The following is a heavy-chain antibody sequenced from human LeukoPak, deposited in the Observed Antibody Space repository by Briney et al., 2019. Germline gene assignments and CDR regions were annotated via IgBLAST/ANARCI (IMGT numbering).Heavy chain of an antibody. V-gene: IGHV5-51*01. D-gene: IGHD6-19*01. CDR3: ASASSGWGGALDI. Sequence: GESLKISCKGSGYSFSTYWVGWVRPLPGTGLEWMGIIYPGDSETRYSPSFQGQVTNSADKSIRTAFLQWSSLKASDPALYYCASASSGWGGALDIWDQGTMVTVSS. J-gene: IGHJ3*02. CDR2: IYPGDSET. CDR1: GYSFSTYW.